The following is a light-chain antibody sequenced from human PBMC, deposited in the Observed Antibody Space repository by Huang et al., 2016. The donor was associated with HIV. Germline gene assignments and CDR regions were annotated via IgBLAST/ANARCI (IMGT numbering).Light chain of an antibody. CDR3: QQYYSTPPWT. CDR2: WAS. Sequence: DIVITQSPDSLAVSLGERATINCKSSQSVLYSSNNKNYLAWYQQKPGQHPKLLIYWASTRESGVPDRFSGSGSGTDFTLTISSLQAEDVAVYYCQQYYSTPPWTFGQGTKVEIK. V-gene: IGKV4-1*01. J-gene: IGKJ1*01. CDR1: QSVLYSSNNKNY.